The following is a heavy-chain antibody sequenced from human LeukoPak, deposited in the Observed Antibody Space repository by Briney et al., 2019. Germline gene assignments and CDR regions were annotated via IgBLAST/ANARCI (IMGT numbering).Heavy chain of an antibody. CDR3: ARWYCSGGSCYSYYYGMDV. Sequence: ASVTVSCKTSGYTFTNYGISWVRQAPGQGLEWMGWISAYNGNTNYAQKLQGRVTMTTDTSTNTAYMELRSLRPDDTAVYYCARWYCSGGSCYSYYYGMDVWGQGTTVTVSS. J-gene: IGHJ6*02. CDR2: ISAYNGNT. D-gene: IGHD2-15*01. V-gene: IGHV1-18*01. CDR1: GYTFTNYG.